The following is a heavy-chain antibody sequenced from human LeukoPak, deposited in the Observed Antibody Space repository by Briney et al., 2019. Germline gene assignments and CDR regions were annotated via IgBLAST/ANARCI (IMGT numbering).Heavy chain of an antibody. V-gene: IGHV4-59*08. Sequence: SETLSLTCTVSGGSMSSYYWTWIRQPPGNGLEWIGYVYYSGNTNYNPSLKSRVTISADTSKYQFSLKLSSVTAADTAVYYCARRARATAGGDYFDYWGQGTLVTVSS. J-gene: IGHJ4*02. CDR1: GGSMSSYY. CDR3: ARRARATAGGDYFDY. CDR2: VYYSGNT. D-gene: IGHD6-13*01.